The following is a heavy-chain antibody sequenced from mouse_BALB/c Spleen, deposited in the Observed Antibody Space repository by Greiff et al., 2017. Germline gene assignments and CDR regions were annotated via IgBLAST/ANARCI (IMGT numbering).Heavy chain of an antibody. Sequence: QVQLQQSGAELVKPGASVKLSCKASGYTFTSYYMYWVKQRPGQGLEWIGEINPSNGGTNFNEKFKSKATLTVDKSSSTAYMQLSSLTSEDSAVYYCMSLLQLPGFAYWGQGTLVTVSA. CDR3: MSLLQLPGFAY. J-gene: IGHJ3*01. V-gene: IGHV1S81*02. CDR1: GYTFTSYY. D-gene: IGHD1-2*01. CDR2: INPSNGGT.